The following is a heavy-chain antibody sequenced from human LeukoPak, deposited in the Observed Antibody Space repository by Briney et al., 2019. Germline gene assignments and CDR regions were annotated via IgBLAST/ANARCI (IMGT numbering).Heavy chain of an antibody. Sequence: GGSLRLSCAASGFTFSSYAMSWVRQAPGKGLEWVSAISGSGGSTYYADSVKGRFTISRDNSKNTLYLQMNSLRVEDTAVYYCARGIDSYGSFDYWGQGTLVTVSS. D-gene: IGHD5-18*01. J-gene: IGHJ4*02. CDR3: ARGIDSYGSFDY. V-gene: IGHV3-23*01. CDR1: GFTFSSYA. CDR2: ISGSGGST.